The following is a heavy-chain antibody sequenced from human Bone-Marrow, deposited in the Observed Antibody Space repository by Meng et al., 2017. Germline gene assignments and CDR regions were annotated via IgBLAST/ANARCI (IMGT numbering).Heavy chain of an antibody. CDR3: AREVDTSYYYDSSSHNPY. CDR1: GFTFSSHW. V-gene: IGHV3-33*08. J-gene: IGHJ4*02. D-gene: IGHD3-22*01. Sequence: GGSLRLSCAASGFTFSSHWMSWVRQAPGKGLEWVANIRYDGSNKYYADSVKGRFTISRDNSKNTLYLQMNSLRAEHTAVYYCAREVDTSYYYDSSSHNPYWGQGTLVTVSS. CDR2: IRYDGSNK.